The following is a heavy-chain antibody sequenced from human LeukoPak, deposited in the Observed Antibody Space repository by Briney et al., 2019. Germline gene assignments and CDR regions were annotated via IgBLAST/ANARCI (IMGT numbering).Heavy chain of an antibody. J-gene: IGHJ3*02. V-gene: IGHV4-38-2*02. Sequence: PSETLSLTCNVSGYSIRSDSYWGGWIRQPPGKGLEWIGSIYYSGSTYYNPSLKSRVTISVDTSKNQFSLKLSSVTAADTAVYYCARDQSIGIWGQGTMVTVSS. CDR3: ARDQSIGI. D-gene: IGHD2-21*01. CDR2: IYYSGST. CDR1: GYSIRSDSY.